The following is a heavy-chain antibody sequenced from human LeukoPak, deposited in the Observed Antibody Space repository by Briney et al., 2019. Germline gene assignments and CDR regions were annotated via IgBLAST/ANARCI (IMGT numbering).Heavy chain of an antibody. J-gene: IGHJ4*02. V-gene: IGHV1-69*04. CDR2: IIPILGIA. Sequence: PGASVKVSCKASGGTFSSYAISWVRQAPGQGLEWMGRIIPILGIANYAQKFQGRVTITADKSTSTAYMELSSLRSEDTAVYYCAIYDSSDPNYFDYWGQGTLVTVSS. D-gene: IGHD3-22*01. CDR1: GGTFSSYA. CDR3: AIYDSSDPNYFDY.